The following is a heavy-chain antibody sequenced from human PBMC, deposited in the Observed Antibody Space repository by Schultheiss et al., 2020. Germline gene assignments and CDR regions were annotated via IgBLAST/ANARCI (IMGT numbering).Heavy chain of an antibody. J-gene: IGHJ6*02. Sequence: ASVKVSCKASGYTFINYGISWVRQAPGQGLEWIGWINPNSGGTNYAQKFQGRVTMTRDTSISTAYMELSSLRSEDTAMYYCARLLAKFGTIDYYFGMDVWGQGTTVNVYS. CDR2: INPNSGGT. CDR3: ARLLAKFGTIDYYFGMDV. V-gene: IGHV1-2*02. D-gene: IGHD3-16*01. CDR1: GYTFINYG.